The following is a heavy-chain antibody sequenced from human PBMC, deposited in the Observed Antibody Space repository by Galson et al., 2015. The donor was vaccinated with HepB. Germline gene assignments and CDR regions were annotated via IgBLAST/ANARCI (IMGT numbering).Heavy chain of an antibody. CDR1: GFTFSTSA. J-gene: IGHJ4*02. Sequence: SLRLSCAASGFTFSTSAMSWVRQAPGEGLEWVSAISGSGGSIYYADSVKGRFTISRDNSKNTLYLQMNSLTAGDTAVYYCTKAKSGSYLFDYWGQGTLVAVSS. D-gene: IGHD1-26*01. CDR3: TKAKSGSYLFDY. V-gene: IGHV3-23*01. CDR2: ISGSGGSI.